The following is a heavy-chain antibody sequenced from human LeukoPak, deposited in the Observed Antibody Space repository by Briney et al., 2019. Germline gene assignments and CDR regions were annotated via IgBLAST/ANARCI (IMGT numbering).Heavy chain of an antibody. Sequence: GGSLRLSCAASGFTFSSYAMSWVRQAPGKGLEWVSAISGSGGSTYYADSVKGRFTISRDNSKNTLYLQMNSLRAEDTAVYYCARADYSSSSYYYYYYGMDVWGQGTTVTVSS. CDR3: ARADYSSSSYYYYYYGMDV. CDR1: GFTFSSYA. D-gene: IGHD6-6*01. CDR2: ISGSGGST. J-gene: IGHJ6*02. V-gene: IGHV3-23*01.